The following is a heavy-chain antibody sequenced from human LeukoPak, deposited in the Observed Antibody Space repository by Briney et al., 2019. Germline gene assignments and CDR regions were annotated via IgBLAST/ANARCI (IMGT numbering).Heavy chain of an antibody. D-gene: IGHD3-16*01. J-gene: IGHJ3*02. V-gene: IGHV4-31*03. CDR1: GGSISSGGYY. CDR3: ARDGGGDAFDI. CDR2: IYYSGST. Sequence: SETLSLTCTVSGGSISSGGYYWSWIRQHPGKGLEWIGYIYYSGSTYYNPSLKSRVAISVDTSKNQFSLKLSSVTAADTAVYYCARDGGGDAFDIWGQGTMVTVPS.